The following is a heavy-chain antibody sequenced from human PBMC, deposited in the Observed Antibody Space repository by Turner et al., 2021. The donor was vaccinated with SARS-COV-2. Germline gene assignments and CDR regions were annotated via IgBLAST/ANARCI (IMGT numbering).Heavy chain of an antibody. V-gene: IGHV3-30*18. J-gene: IGHJ4*02. Sequence: QVHLVESGGGVVQPGRSLRPSCAASGFTFRSYGMHWVRQAPGKGLEWVSIISYDGNNQDYADSVKGRITISRDNSKNTLYLQMNSLRAEDTAVYYCAKDRSFRGGTYLFDYWGQGTLVTVSS. CDR1: GFTFRSYG. CDR3: AKDRSFRGGTYLFDY. CDR2: ISYDGNNQ. D-gene: IGHD1-26*01.